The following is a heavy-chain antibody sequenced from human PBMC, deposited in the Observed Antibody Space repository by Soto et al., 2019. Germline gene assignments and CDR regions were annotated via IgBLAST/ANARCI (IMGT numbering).Heavy chain of an antibody. J-gene: IGHJ2*01. Sequence: QITLKESGPPLVEPTQTLTLICTFSGFSLSTSGVAVGWIRQPPGKALEWLALIYWDDDKRYSPSLKNRLTITKDTSKNQVVLTMTNMDPVDTATYYCAHRPTGWYFDLWGRGTLVTVSS. CDR3: AHRPTGWYFDL. CDR1: GFSLSTSGVA. CDR2: IYWDDDK. V-gene: IGHV2-5*02.